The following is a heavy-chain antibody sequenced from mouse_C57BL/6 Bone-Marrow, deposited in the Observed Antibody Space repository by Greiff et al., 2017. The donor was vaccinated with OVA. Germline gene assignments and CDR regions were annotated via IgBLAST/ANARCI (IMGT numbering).Heavy chain of an antibody. CDR3: ARHFDGLDY. D-gene: IGHD2-3*01. V-gene: IGHV5-6*01. Sequence: QLVESGGDLVKPGGSLKLSCAASGFTFSSYGMSWVRQTPDKRLEWFATLSSGGRYTYYPDRVKGRFPISRDNAKNTLYQQMSSLKSEDAARYYCARHFDGLDYGGQGTTLTVSS. J-gene: IGHJ2*01. CDR2: LSSGGRYT. CDR1: GFTFSSYG.